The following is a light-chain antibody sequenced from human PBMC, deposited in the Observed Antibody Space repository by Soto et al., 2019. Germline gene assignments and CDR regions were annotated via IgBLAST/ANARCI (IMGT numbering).Light chain of an antibody. Sequence: QSALTQPASVSGSPGQSITISCTGTSSDIGGYNYVSWYQQHPGKAPKLMIYGVTNRPSGISNRFSGSKSGNTASLTISGLQAEDEAEYYFSSYTASGALDVVFGGGTKLTVL. CDR2: GVT. J-gene: IGLJ2*01. CDR3: SSYTASGALDVV. CDR1: SSDIGGYNY. V-gene: IGLV2-14*03.